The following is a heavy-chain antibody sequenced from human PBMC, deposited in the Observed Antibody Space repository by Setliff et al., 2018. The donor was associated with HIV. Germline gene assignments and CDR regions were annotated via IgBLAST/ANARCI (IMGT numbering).Heavy chain of an antibody. CDR1: GFTFSDFW. Sequence: GGSLRLSCAASGFTFSDFWMYWVRQAPGKGLEWVANISPEGNKKYYVDSVKGRFTISRDNAKNSLYLQMNSLRADDTAVYYCAALSLRTNAVYGVISTRFDPWGQGTLVTVSS. J-gene: IGHJ5*02. CDR2: ISPEGNKK. V-gene: IGHV3-7*03. D-gene: IGHD2-8*01. CDR3: AALSLRTNAVYGVISTRFDP.